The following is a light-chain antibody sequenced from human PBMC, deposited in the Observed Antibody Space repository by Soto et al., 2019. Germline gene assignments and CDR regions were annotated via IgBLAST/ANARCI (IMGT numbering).Light chain of an antibody. CDR1: QSVSNNY. V-gene: IGKV3-20*01. J-gene: IGKJ1*01. CDR3: HQYGSSGT. CDR2: GAS. Sequence: EIVLTQSPGTLSLSPGERATLSCRASQSVSNNYLAWYQQKPGQAPRLLIYGASNRATGIPDRFSGSGSGTDFTLTISRLEPEDFSVYYCHQYGSSGTFGQGTKVEFK.